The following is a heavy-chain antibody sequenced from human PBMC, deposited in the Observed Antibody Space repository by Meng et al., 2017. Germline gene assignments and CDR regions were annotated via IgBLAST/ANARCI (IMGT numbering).Heavy chain of an antibody. J-gene: IGHJ2*01. D-gene: IGHD6-19*01. V-gene: IGHV4-34*01. CDR1: GGSFSGYY. Sequence: QVHQHQWVAGLLKPSETLSLTCAVYGGSFSGYYWSWIRQPPGKGLEWIGEINRSGSTNYNPSLKSRVTISVDTSKNQFSLKLNSVTAADTAVYYCAREIAVAAHYYWYFDLWGRGTLVTVSS. CDR3: AREIAVAAHYYWYFDL. CDR2: INRSGST.